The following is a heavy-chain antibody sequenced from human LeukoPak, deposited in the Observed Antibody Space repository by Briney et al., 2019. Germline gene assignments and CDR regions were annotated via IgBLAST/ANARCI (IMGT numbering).Heavy chain of an antibody. J-gene: IGHJ4*02. CDR2: ISWNSGSI. Sequence: PGRSLRLSCAASGFTFDDYAMHWVRQAPGKGLEWVSGISWNSGSIGYADSVKGRFTISRDNAKNSLYLQMNSLRAEVTALYYCAKGPMIRGPFDYWGQGTLVTVSS. D-gene: IGHD3-22*01. V-gene: IGHV3-9*01. CDR3: AKGPMIRGPFDY. CDR1: GFTFDDYA.